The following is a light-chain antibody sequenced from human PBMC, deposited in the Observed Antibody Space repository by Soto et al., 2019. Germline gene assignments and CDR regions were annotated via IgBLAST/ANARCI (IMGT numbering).Light chain of an antibody. J-gene: IGLJ1*01. CDR3: HVWDSSSEHV. Sequence: SYELTQPPSVSVAPGQTARITCGGNKIGSKSVHWYQQKPGQAPVLVVDDDSDRPSGIPERFSGSTSGNTATLTTSRVEAGDEADYFCHVWDSSSEHVFGTGTKVTVL. V-gene: IGLV3-21*02. CDR2: DDS. CDR1: KIGSKS.